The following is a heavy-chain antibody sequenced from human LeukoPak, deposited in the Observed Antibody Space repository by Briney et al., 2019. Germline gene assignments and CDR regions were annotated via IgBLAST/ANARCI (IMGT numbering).Heavy chain of an antibody. J-gene: IGHJ5*02. D-gene: IGHD3-22*01. CDR1: GYSFNFGHL. CDR3: ARESSAVAHTMMRDWLDP. Sequence: PSETLSLTCDVSGYSFNFGHLWGWTRPPPGKGLEWIASINHSGRTYYTPSFKSRVTISVDTLKNQFSLKVTSVTAEDTAMYFCARESSAVAHTMMRDWLDPWGQGTLVTVSS. V-gene: IGHV4-38-2*02. CDR2: INHSGRT.